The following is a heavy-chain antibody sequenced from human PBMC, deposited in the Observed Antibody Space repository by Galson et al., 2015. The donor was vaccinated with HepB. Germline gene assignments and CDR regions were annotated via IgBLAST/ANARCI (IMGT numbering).Heavy chain of an antibody. Sequence: SLRLSCAASGFTFSNYSMNWVRQAPGKGLEWVSYISSSSSTIYNADSVRGRFTISRDNAKNSLYLQMNSLRDEDTAVYYCARESGQLELPYYFHAMDVWGQGTTVTVSS. V-gene: IGHV3-48*02. CDR1: GFTFSNYS. CDR3: ARESGQLELPYYFHAMDV. J-gene: IGHJ6*02. CDR2: ISSSSSTI. D-gene: IGHD6-13*01.